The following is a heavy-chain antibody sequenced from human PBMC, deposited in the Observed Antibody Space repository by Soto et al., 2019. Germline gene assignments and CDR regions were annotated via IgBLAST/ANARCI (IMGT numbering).Heavy chain of an antibody. CDR3: ARSPPAFNDYYDSSGPNYYFDY. Sequence: GASVKVSCKASGYTFTGYYMHWVRQAPGQGLEWMGWINPNSGGTNYAQKFQGWVTMTRDTSISTAYMELSRLRSDDTAVYYCARSPPAFNDYYDSSGPNYYFDYWGQGTLVPVSS. CDR2: INPNSGGT. D-gene: IGHD3-22*01. CDR1: GYTFTGYY. J-gene: IGHJ4*02. V-gene: IGHV1-2*04.